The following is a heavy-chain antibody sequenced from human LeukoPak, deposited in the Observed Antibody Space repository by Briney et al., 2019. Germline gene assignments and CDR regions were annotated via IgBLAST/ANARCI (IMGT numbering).Heavy chain of an antibody. CDR3: AKEAIAVAGSQPFDY. CDR1: GFTFDDYG. V-gene: IGHV3-20*04. J-gene: IGHJ4*02. D-gene: IGHD6-19*01. CDR2: INWNGGST. Sequence: GGSLRLSCAASGFTFDDYGMSWVRHAPGKGLEWVSGINWNGGSTGYADSVKGRFTISRDNAKNSLYLQMNSLRAEDTAVYYCAKEAIAVAGSQPFDYWGQGTLVTVSS.